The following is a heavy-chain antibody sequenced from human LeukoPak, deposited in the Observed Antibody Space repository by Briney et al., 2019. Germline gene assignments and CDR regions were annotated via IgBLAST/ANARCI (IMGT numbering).Heavy chain of an antibody. Sequence: KPGGSLRLSCAASGFTFSSYSMNWVRQAPGKGLEWVSSISSSSSYIYYADSVKGRFTISRDNAKNSLYLQMNSLRAEDTAVYYCAREPRYCSGGSCYRTVYWGQGTLVTVSS. CDR1: GFTFSSYS. D-gene: IGHD2-15*01. J-gene: IGHJ4*02. CDR2: ISSSSSYI. CDR3: AREPRYCSGGSCYRTVY. V-gene: IGHV3-21*01.